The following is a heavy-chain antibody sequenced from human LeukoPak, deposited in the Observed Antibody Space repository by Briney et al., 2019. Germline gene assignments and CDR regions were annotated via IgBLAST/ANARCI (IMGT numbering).Heavy chain of an antibody. V-gene: IGHV3-23*01. Sequence: PGGSLRLSCAASGFTFSSYAMTWVRQAPGKGLEWVAGISGSGAITYYAESMKGRVTISRDNSRKTLYPQIHSLRAEDTAIYYCAKDVFPVYEGSGFSAFPGRWGRGTPVTVSS. D-gene: IGHD3-22*01. J-gene: IGHJ2*01. CDR2: ISGSGAIT. CDR1: GFTFSSYA. CDR3: AKDVFPVYEGSGFSAFPGR.